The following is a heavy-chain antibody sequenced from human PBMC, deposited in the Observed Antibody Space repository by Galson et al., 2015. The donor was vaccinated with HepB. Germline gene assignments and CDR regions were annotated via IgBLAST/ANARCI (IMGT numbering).Heavy chain of an antibody. V-gene: IGHV4-59*08. CDR3: ARSPGAYCGGDCFSLRFDP. CDR1: GDSIRGYY. Sequence: ETLSLTCTVSGDSIRGYYWSWVRQPPGKGLEWIAYIYYSGSTNYNPSLKSRVAISIDTSKSQFSLNLSSVTAADTAVYYCARSPGAYCGGDCFSLRFDPWGQGTLVTVSS. CDR2: IYYSGST. D-gene: IGHD2-21*01. J-gene: IGHJ5*02.